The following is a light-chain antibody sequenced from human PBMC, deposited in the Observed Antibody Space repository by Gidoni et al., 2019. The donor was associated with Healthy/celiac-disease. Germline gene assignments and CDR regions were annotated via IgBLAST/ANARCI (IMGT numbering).Light chain of an antibody. J-gene: IGKJ1*01. CDR2: AAY. CDR3: QQSYSTWT. V-gene: IGKV1-39*01. Sequence: DIPMTQSPSSLSASVGDRVTITCRASQSISSYLNWYQQKPGKAPKRLIYAAYSLQSGVPSRFSGSGSGTEFILTISSLQSEDFATYYGQQSYSTWTFXQXTKVEIK. CDR1: QSISSY.